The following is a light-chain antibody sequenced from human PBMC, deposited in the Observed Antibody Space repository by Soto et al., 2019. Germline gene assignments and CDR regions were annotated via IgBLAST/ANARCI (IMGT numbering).Light chain of an antibody. CDR1: QSVSSKY. J-gene: IGKJ3*01. V-gene: IGKV3-20*01. CDR3: QQYGSSLFT. CDR2: GTS. Sequence: EIVLTQSPGTLSLSPVEVASRSFMASQSVSSKYLAWYQQKPGQAPRVLIYGTSIRASGVPERFSGGGSGTDFTLTITRLEPEDFAVYYCQQYGSSLFTFGPGTKVDIK.